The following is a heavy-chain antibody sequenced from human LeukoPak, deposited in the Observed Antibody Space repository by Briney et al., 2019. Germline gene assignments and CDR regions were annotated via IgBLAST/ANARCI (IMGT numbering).Heavy chain of an antibody. CDR2: ISYIGST. J-gene: IGHJ3*02. V-gene: IGHV4-59*11. Sequence: PSETLSLNCAVSTDSFSSHYWSWIRQPPGQGLEWFGYISYIGSTNYNPSLKSRVTISIDTSKNQFSLKLRSVTAADTAVYYCGRDLITVTKGFDNWGQGTMVSVSS. CDR1: TDSFSSHY. CDR3: GRDLITVTKGFDN. D-gene: IGHD4-17*01.